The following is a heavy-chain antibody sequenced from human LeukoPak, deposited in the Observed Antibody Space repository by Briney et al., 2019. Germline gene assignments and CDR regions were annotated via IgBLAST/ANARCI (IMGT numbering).Heavy chain of an antibody. Sequence: SETLSLTCTVSGGSISSYYWSWIRQPAGKGLEWIGRIYTSGSTNYNPSLKSRVTMSVDTSENQFSLKLSSVTAADTAVYYCARGGYSYGYGEYYYYMDVWGKGTTVTVSS. V-gene: IGHV4-4*07. CDR1: GGSISSYY. CDR3: ARGGYSYGYGEYYYYMDV. D-gene: IGHD5-18*01. CDR2: IYTSGST. J-gene: IGHJ6*03.